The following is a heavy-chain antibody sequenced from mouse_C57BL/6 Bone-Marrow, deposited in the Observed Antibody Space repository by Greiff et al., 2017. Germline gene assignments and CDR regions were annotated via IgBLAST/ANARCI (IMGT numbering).Heavy chain of an antibody. CDR3: TRDYGSSSKAMDY. CDR1: GFTFSDAW. D-gene: IGHD1-1*01. V-gene: IGHV6-6*01. CDR2: IRNKANNHAT. Sequence: VQLQQSGGGLVQPGGSMKLSCAASGFTFSDAWMDWVRQSPEKGLEWVAEIRNKANNHATYYAESVKGRFTISRDDSKSSVYLQMNSLRAEDTGIYYWTRDYGSSSKAMDYWGQGTSVTVSS. J-gene: IGHJ4*01.